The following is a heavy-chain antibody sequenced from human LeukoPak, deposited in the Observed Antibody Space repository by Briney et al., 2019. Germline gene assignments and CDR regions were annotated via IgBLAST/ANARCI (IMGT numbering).Heavy chain of an antibody. V-gene: IGHV3-7*01. CDR2: IKQDGSEK. J-gene: IGHJ4*02. Sequence: GGSLRLSCAASGFTFSSYWMSWVRQAPGKGLEWVANIKQDGSEKYYVDSVKGRFTISRDNAKNSLYLQMNSLRAEDTAVYYCARVVVVTSYFFDYWGQGTLVTASS. CDR1: GFTFSSYW. CDR3: ARVVVVTSYFFDY. D-gene: IGHD2-15*01.